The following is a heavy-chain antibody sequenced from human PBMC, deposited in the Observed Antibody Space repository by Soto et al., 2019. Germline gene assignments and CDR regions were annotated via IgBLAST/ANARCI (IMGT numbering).Heavy chain of an antibody. Sequence: EASVKVSCKASGGTFSSYAISWVRQAPGQGLEWMGGIIPIFGTANYAQKFQGRVTITADESTSTAYMELSSLRSEDTAVYYCARSSSGYSSSWYRSESNYYYGMDVWGQGTTVTVSS. CDR2: IIPIFGTA. CDR1: GGTFSSYA. CDR3: ARSSSGYSSSWYRSESNYYYGMDV. J-gene: IGHJ6*02. V-gene: IGHV1-69*13. D-gene: IGHD6-13*01.